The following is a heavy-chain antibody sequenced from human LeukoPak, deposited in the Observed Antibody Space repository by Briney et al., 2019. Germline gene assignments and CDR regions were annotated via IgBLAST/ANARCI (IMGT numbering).Heavy chain of an antibody. D-gene: IGHD3-10*01. V-gene: IGHV3-74*01. J-gene: IGHJ4*02. CDR3: ARVAGGAGTASDY. CDR2: INTNGSST. Sequence: GGSLRLSCAASGFTFSSYWMHWVRQAPGKGLVWVSLINTNGSSTNYADSVRGRFTISRDNAKNTLHLQMNSLRAEDTAVYYCARVAGGAGTASDYWGEGTLVTVSS. CDR1: GFTFSSYW.